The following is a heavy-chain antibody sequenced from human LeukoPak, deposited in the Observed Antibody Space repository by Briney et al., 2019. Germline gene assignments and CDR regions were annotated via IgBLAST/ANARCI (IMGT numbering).Heavy chain of an antibody. CDR2: ISGSGGST. Sequence: PGGSLRLSCAASGFTFSSYAMSWVRQAPGKGLEWVSAISGSGGSTYYADSVKGRFTISRDNSKDTLYLQMNSLRAEDTAVYYCAKADGWFGELPYFDYWGQGTLVTVSS. J-gene: IGHJ4*02. V-gene: IGHV3-23*01. CDR1: GFTFSSYA. D-gene: IGHD3-10*01. CDR3: AKADGWFGELPYFDY.